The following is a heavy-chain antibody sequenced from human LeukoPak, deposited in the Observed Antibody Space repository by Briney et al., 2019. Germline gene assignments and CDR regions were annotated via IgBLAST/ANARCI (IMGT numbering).Heavy chain of an antibody. CDR2: ISYDGSNK. D-gene: IGHD3-3*01. V-gene: IGHV3-30-3*01. J-gene: IGHJ4*02. CDR3: ARDPITIFGVVLDY. Sequence: GGSLRLSCAASGFTFSSYAMPWVRQAPGKGLEWVAVISYDGSNKYYADSVKGRFTISRDNSKNTLYLQMNSLRAEDTAVHYCARDPITIFGVVLDYWGQGTLVTVSS. CDR1: GFTFSSYA.